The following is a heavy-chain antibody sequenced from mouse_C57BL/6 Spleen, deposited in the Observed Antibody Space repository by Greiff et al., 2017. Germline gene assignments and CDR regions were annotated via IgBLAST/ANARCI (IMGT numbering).Heavy chain of an antibody. CDR2: IWSGGST. V-gene: IGHV2-2*01. CDR3: ARIFRYYAMDY. J-gene: IGHJ4*01. Sequence: VKLVESGPGLVQPSQSLSITCTVSGFSLTSYGVHWVRQSPGKGLEWLGVIWSGGSTDYNAAFISRLSSSKDNSKSQVFFKMNSLQADDTAIYYCARIFRYYAMDYWGKGTSVTVSS. CDR1: GFSLTSYG.